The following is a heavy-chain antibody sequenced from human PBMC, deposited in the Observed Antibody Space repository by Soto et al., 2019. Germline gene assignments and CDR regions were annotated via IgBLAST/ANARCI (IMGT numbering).Heavy chain of an antibody. Sequence: GASVKVSCKASGYSFTTYSIHWVRQAPGQRLEWMGWINAYNGNTNYAQKLQGRVTMTTDTSTSTAYMELRSLRSDDTAVYYCARDSRGYIQTAWGQGTLVTVPS. J-gene: IGHJ5*02. D-gene: IGHD5-18*01. CDR2: INAYNGNT. CDR1: GYSFTTYS. CDR3: ARDSRGYIQTA. V-gene: IGHV1-18*01.